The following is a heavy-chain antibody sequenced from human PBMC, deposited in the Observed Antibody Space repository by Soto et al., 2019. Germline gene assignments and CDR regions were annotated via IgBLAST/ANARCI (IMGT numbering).Heavy chain of an antibody. CDR2: IYTSGDT. J-gene: IGHJ6*02. V-gene: IGHV4-4*07. CDR1: GDSISSYY. CDR3: ARGPYGSGSYQLGSYYYYGMDV. Sequence: QVQLQESGPGLVKPSETLSLTCSVSGDSISSYYWSWIRQPAGKGLEWIGRIYTSGDTNYNPSLKSRVTMSVDTSKNQFSLKLSSVTAADTAVYYCARGPYGSGSYQLGSYYYYGMDVWGQGTTVTVSS. D-gene: IGHD3-10*01.